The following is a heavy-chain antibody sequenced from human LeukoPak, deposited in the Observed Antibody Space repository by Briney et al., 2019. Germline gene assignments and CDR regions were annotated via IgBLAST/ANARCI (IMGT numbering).Heavy chain of an antibody. CDR2: ISYDGSNK. CDR3: ARCSGGSCYHSDDY. CDR1: GFTFSSYG. Sequence: GGSLRLSCAASGFTFSSYGMHWVRQAPGKGLEWVAVISYDGSNKFYADSVKGRFTISRGNAKNSLYLRMNSLRAEDTAVYYCARCSGGSCYHSDDYLGQGTLVTVSS. D-gene: IGHD2-15*01. V-gene: IGHV3-30*03. J-gene: IGHJ4*02.